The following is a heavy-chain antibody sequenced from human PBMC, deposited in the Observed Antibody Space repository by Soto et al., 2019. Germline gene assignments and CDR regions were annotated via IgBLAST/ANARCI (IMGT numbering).Heavy chain of an antibody. V-gene: IGHV4-59*01. CDR1: GGSISSYY. J-gene: IGHJ4*02. CDR3: AAGSGWYGPLVY. Sequence: SETLSLTCTVSGGSISSYYWSWIRQPPGRGLEWIGYIYYSGSTNYNPSLKSRVTISVDTSKNQFSLKLSSVTAADTAVYYCAAGSGWYGPLVYWGQGTRVTVS. D-gene: IGHD6-19*01. CDR2: IYYSGST.